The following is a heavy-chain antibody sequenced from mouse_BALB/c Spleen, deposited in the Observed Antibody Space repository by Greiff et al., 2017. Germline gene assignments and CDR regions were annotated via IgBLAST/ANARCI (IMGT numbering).Heavy chain of an antibody. CDR2: ISDGGSYT. CDR3: ARGGYDYDGRGFAY. CDR1: GFTFSDYY. Sequence: DVKLVESGGGLVKPGGSLKLSCAASGFTFSDYYMYWVRQTPEKRLEWVATISDGGSYTYYPDSVKGRFTISRDNAKNNLYLQMSSLKSEDTAMYYCARGGYDYDGRGFAYWGQGTLVTVSA. J-gene: IGHJ3*01. V-gene: IGHV5-4*02. D-gene: IGHD2-4*01.